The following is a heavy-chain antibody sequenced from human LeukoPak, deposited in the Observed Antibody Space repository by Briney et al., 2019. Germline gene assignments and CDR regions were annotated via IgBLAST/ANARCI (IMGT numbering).Heavy chain of an antibody. CDR3: AKDLLGGYAYMDV. D-gene: IGHD5-12*01. CDR1: GFSINSYG. CDR2: ISGSGGST. J-gene: IGHJ6*03. V-gene: IGHV3-23*01. Sequence: GGTLRLSCVGSGFSINSYGMSWVRQAPGKGLEWVAAISGSGGSTYYADSVKGRFTISRDNSKNTLYLQMNSLRAEDTAVYYCAKDLLGGYAYMDVWGKGTTVTISS.